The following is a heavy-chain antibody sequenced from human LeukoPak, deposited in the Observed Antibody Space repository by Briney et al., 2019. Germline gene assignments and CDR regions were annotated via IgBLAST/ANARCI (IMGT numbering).Heavy chain of an antibody. CDR1: GGSMSAYY. D-gene: IGHD3-22*01. Sequence: PSETLSLTCNVSGGSMSAYYWSWIRQPPGKGLEYMGYIYYSGSTDYNPSFKSRITISVDTSKNQFSLKLSSVTAADTAVYYCARHYYDTSGYYYFDYWGRGTLVTVSS. CDR2: IYYSGST. V-gene: IGHV4-59*08. CDR3: ARHYYDTSGYYYFDY. J-gene: IGHJ4*02.